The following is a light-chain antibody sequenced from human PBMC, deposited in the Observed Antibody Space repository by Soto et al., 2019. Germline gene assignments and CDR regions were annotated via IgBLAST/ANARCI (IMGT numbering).Light chain of an antibody. CDR1: QSISSN. J-gene: IGKJ1*01. CDR3: QQYNNWPWT. CDR2: GAS. V-gene: IGKV3-15*01. Sequence: EIVMTQSPATLSVSPGESATLSCRASQSISSNLAWYQQKPGQAPRLLIYGASTRATGIPARFSGSGSGTECPLTISSLQSEDFAVYYCQQYNNWPWTFGQGTKVEIK.